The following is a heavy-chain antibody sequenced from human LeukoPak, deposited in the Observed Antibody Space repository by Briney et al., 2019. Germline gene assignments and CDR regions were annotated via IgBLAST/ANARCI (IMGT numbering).Heavy chain of an antibody. D-gene: IGHD3-10*01. Sequence: SETLSLTCAVYGGSFSGYYWSWIRHPPGLGREWLGEINRGGSTDYNPSLKGRVTISVDTSKNQCSLKLNSVTAADTAVYYCARNYGSGSYYRYWGQGTLVTVSS. V-gene: IGHV4-34*01. J-gene: IGHJ4*02. CDR2: INRGGST. CDR3: ARNYGSGSYYRY. CDR1: GGSFSGYY.